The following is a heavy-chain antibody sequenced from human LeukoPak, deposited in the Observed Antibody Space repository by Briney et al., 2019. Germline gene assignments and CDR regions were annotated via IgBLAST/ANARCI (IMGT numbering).Heavy chain of an antibody. J-gene: IGHJ6*02. CDR2: IWYDGRNE. D-gene: IGHD2-2*01. Sequence: GGSLRLSCAASGFIFGNYGMHWVRQAPGKGLEWVAGIWYDGRNEDYVDSVKGRFTISRDNSKHTLYVQMNSLRVEDTAVYYCARDKYCSGASRWHGMDVWGQGTTVTVSS. CDR3: ARDKYCSGASRWHGMDV. V-gene: IGHV3-33*01. CDR1: GFIFGNYG.